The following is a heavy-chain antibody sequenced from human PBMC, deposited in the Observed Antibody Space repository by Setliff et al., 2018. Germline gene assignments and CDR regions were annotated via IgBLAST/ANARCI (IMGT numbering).Heavy chain of an antibody. V-gene: IGHV7-4-1*02. D-gene: IGHD2-15*01. Sequence: ASVKVSCKASGYTFTSYGISWVRQAPGQGLEWMGWINTNTGNPTYAQGFTGRFVFSLDTSLNTAYLQISSLEAEDTAPYYCVRGGSGAFDPWGQGTLVTVSS. CDR3: VRGGSGAFDP. J-gene: IGHJ5*02. CDR2: INTNTGNP. CDR1: GYTFTSYG.